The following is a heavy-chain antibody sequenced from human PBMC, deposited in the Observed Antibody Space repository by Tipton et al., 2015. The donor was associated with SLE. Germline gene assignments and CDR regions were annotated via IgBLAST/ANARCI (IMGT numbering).Heavy chain of an antibody. Sequence: SLRLSCAASGFTFSSYGMHWVRQAPGKGLEWVAVISYDGSNKYYADSVKGRFTISRDNSKNTLYLQMNSLRAEDTAVYYCARVPSLLAAAGDWGQGTLVIVSS. J-gene: IGHJ4*02. V-gene: IGHV3-30*03. D-gene: IGHD6-13*01. CDR3: ARVPSLLAAAGD. CDR1: GFTFSSYG. CDR2: ISYDGSNK.